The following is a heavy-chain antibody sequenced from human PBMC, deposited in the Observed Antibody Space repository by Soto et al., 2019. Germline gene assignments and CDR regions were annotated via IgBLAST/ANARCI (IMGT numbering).Heavy chain of an antibody. Sequence: QVQLVQSGAEVKKPGASVKVSCKASGYTFTSYYMHWVRQAPGQGLEWMGIINPSGGSTSYAQTYQGRVTRTRATSTSTVYVELSSLRSEDPAVSYCARTVYDLWNWFDPWGQGTLVTVSS. CDR1: GYTFTSYY. D-gene: IGHD3-3*01. V-gene: IGHV1-46*01. J-gene: IGHJ5*02. CDR2: INPSGGST. CDR3: ARTVYDLWNWFDP.